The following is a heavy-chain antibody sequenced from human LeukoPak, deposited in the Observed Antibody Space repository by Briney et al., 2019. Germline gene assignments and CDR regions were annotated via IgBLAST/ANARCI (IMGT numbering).Heavy chain of an antibody. V-gene: IGHV3-74*01. D-gene: IGHD3-22*01. CDR2: ISIDGSTT. Sequence: HPGGSLRLSCAASGFTSSASWMHWVRQAPGKELMWVSRISIDGSTTNYADFVRGRFTISRDNAKNSLYLQMNSLRAEDTAVYFCVRDGDYDRNYRSGFDYWGQGTLVTVSS. CDR3: VRDGDYDRNYRSGFDY. J-gene: IGHJ4*02. CDR1: GFTSSASW.